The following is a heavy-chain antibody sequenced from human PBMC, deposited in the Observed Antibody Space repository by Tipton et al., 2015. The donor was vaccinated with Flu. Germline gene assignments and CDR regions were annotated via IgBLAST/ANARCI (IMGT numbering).Heavy chain of an antibody. CDR1: GASFSSYG. Sequence: SGASFSSYGMHWVRQAPGKGLGWVAIISYDGSNKYYADSVKGRFTISRDNSKNTLYLQMNSLRAEDTAVYYCAKDPGRGYSGYDLWGPGSGRDVWGQGSPVAVSS. CDR3: AKDPGRGYSGYDLWGPGSGRDV. CDR2: ISYDGSNK. J-gene: IGHJ6*02. V-gene: IGHV3-30*18. D-gene: IGHD5-12*01.